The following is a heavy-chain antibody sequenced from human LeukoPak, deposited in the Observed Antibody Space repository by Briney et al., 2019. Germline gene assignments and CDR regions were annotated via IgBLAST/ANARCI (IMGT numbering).Heavy chain of an antibody. J-gene: IGHJ5*02. CDR2: IIPIFGTA. CDR1: GGTFSSYA. Sequence: ASVKVSCKASGGTFSSYAISWVRQAPGQGLEWMGGIIPIFGTANYAQRFQGRVTITADKSTSTAYMELSSLRSEDTAVYYCARKVPNDSSGYYYRGQFDPWGQGTLVTVSS. D-gene: IGHD3-22*01. V-gene: IGHV1-69*06. CDR3: ARKVPNDSSGYYYRGQFDP.